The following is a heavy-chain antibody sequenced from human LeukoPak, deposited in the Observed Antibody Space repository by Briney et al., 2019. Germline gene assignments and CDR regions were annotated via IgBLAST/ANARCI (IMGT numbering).Heavy chain of an antibody. CDR3: ARGLTIFGVVNDAFDI. CDR1: GFTLSNYW. CDR2: INSDGSST. V-gene: IGHV3-74*01. D-gene: IGHD3-3*01. Sequence: PGGPLRLSCAASGFTLSNYWMHWVRQAPGKGLVWVSLINSDGSSTIYADSVKGRFTISRDNAKNTLYLQVNSLRAEDTAVYYCARGLTIFGVVNDAFDIWGQGTMVTVSS. J-gene: IGHJ3*02.